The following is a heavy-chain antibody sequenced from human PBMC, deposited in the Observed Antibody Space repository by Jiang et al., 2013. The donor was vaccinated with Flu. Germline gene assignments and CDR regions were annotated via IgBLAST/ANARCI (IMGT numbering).Heavy chain of an antibody. Sequence: GAEVKKPGASVKVSCKASGYTFTGYYMHWVRQAPGQGLEWMGWINPNSGGTNYAQKFQGWVTMTRDTSISTAYMELSRLRSDGTAVYYCARDFRYYDFWSGYYYYYGMDVWGQGTTVTVSS. V-gene: IGHV1-2*04. CDR2: INPNSGGT. D-gene: IGHD3-3*01. J-gene: IGHJ6*02. CDR1: GYTFTGYY. CDR3: ARDFRYYDFWSGYYYYYGMDV.